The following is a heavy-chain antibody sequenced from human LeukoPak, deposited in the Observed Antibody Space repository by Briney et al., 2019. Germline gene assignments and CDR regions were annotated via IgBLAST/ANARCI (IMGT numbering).Heavy chain of an antibody. J-gene: IGHJ4*02. Sequence: GASVKVSCKASGGTFSSYAISWVRQAPGQGLEWMGGIIPIFGTANYAQKFQGRVTITTDESTSTAYRELSSLRSEDTAVYYCALLRYFDWLPGTWGLGTLVTVSS. V-gene: IGHV1-69*05. CDR2: IIPIFGTA. CDR1: GGTFSSYA. CDR3: ALLRYFDWLPGT. D-gene: IGHD3-9*01.